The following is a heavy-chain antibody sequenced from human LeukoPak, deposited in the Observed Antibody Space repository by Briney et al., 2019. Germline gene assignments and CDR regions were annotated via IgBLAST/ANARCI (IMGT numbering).Heavy chain of an antibody. Sequence: PSETLSLTCTISGYSISSGYYWGWIRQPPGKGLEWIGSIYHSGSTYYNPSLKSRVTISVDTSNNQFSLKLSSVTAADTAVYYCAREIPAYYYGSGSPDVYYYYYMDVWGKGTTVTVSS. J-gene: IGHJ6*03. D-gene: IGHD3-10*01. CDR3: AREIPAYYYGSGSPDVYYYYYMDV. V-gene: IGHV4-38-2*02. CDR1: GYSISSGYY. CDR2: IYHSGST.